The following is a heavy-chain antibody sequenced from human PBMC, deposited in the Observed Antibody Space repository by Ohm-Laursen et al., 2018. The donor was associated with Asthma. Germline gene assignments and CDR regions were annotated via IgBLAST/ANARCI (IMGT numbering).Heavy chain of an antibody. CDR2: GGSYYDGGLK. CDR3: ARESDIAVAGTVPYFDY. D-gene: IGHD6-19*01. J-gene: IGHJ4*02. Sequence: SLRLSCTASGYTFSRYSIHWVRQIPGKGLEWVAVGGSYYDGGLKYYADSVSGRFTVSRDDSKNTLYLQMNSLRSEDTAVYYCARESDIAVAGTVPYFDYWGQGTLVTVSS. CDR1: GYTFSRYS. V-gene: IGHV3-30*03.